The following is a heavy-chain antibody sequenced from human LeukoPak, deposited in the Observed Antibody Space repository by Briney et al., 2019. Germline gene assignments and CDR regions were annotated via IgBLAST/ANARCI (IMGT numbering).Heavy chain of an antibody. CDR1: GFTLSSSN. CDR3: ARTYNSGWYFDY. Sequence: GGSLRLSCATSGFTLSSSNMNWVRQAPGKGLEWVSYISSRGSSIYYADSVKGRFTISRDNAKNSLYLQMDSLRDDDTAVYYCARTYNSGWYFDYWGQGTLVTVSS. CDR2: ISSRGSSI. D-gene: IGHD6-19*01. V-gene: IGHV3-48*02. J-gene: IGHJ4*02.